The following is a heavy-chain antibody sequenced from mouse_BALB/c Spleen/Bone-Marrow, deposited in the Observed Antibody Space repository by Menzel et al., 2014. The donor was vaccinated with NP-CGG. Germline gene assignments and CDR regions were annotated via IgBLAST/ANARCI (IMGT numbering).Heavy chain of an antibody. J-gene: IGHJ3*01. CDR1: GYSFTTYW. V-gene: IGHV1S81*02. Sequence: QVQLQQSGAELVKPGASVSLSCKASGYSFTTYWIHWVKQRPGQGLEWIGEINPSNGRTNYSEKFKSKATLTVDKSSSTAYMQLSSLTSEDSAVYYCARYDGPAWFAYWGQGTLVTVSA. CDR3: ARYDGPAWFAY. CDR2: INPSNGRT. D-gene: IGHD2-3*01.